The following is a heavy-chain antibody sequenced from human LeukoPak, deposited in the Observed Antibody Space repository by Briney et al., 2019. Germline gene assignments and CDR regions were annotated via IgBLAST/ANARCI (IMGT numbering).Heavy chain of an antibody. V-gene: IGHV3-30*04. J-gene: IGHJ6*04. CDR3: AELGITMIGGV. CDR2: ISYDGSYK. CDR1: GFSFSSYA. D-gene: IGHD3-10*02. Sequence: PGGSLRLSCAASGFSFSSYAMHWVRLAPGKGLEWVGVISYDGSYKYYADSVKGRFTISRDNAKNSLYLQMNSLRAEDTAVYYCAELGITMIGGVWGKGTTVTISS.